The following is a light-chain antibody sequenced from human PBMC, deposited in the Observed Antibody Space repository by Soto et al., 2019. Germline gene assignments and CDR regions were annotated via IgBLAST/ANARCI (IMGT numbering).Light chain of an antibody. J-gene: IGLJ1*01. V-gene: IGLV2-14*03. CDR3: SSYTFSSTQV. CDR2: DVS. Sequence: QSVLTQPASLSVSPGQSITVSCTGTSSDIGGYNYVSWFQQHPGKAPKLMIFDVSNRPSGVSNRFSGSKSGNTASLTISGLQAEDEADYYCSSYTFSSTQVFGYGTKVTVL. CDR1: SSDIGGYNY.